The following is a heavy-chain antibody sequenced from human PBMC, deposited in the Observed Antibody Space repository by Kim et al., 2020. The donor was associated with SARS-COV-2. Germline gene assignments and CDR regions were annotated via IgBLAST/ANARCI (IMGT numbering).Heavy chain of an antibody. V-gene: IGHV4-39*07. J-gene: IGHJ4*02. CDR2: IYYSGST. CDR1: GGSISSSSYY. Sequence: SETLSLTCTVSGGSISSSSYYWGWIRQPPGKGLEWIGSIYYSGSTYYNPSLKSRITISVDTSKNQFSLKLSSVTAADTAVYYCARDWYNWNDGRMDYWGQGTLVTVSS. CDR3: ARDWYNWNDGRMDY. D-gene: IGHD1-20*01.